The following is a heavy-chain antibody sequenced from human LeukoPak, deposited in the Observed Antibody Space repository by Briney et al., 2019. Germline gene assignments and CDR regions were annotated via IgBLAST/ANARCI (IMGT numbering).Heavy chain of an antibody. V-gene: IGHV3-9*01. Sequence: GGTLRLSCAASGFTFSSYGMSWVRQAPGKGLEWVSGISWNSGSIGYADSVKGRFTISRDNAKNSLYLQMNSLRAEDTALYYCAKDSTAAIAVAGNFDYWGQGTLVTASS. J-gene: IGHJ4*02. CDR3: AKDSTAAIAVAGNFDY. D-gene: IGHD6-19*01. CDR1: GFTFSSYG. CDR2: ISWNSGSI.